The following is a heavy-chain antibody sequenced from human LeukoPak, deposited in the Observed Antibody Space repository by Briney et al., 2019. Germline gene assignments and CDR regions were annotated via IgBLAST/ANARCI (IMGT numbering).Heavy chain of an antibody. CDR3: ARGPRIAVAGTLLYFQH. D-gene: IGHD6-19*01. V-gene: IGHV1-2*02. J-gene: IGHJ1*01. Sequence: YIHWFQGRVTMTRDTSISTAYMELSRLRSDDTAVYYCARGPRIAVAGTLLYFQHWGQGTLVTVSS.